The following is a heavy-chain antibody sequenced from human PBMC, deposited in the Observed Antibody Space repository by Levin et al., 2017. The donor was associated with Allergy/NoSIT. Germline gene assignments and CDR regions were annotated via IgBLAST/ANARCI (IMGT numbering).Heavy chain of an antibody. D-gene: IGHD5-12*01. CDR3: ASVADY. CDR2: ISSNGAST. Sequence: GGSLRLSCAVSGFTIDTFGMSWVRQTPGKGLEWVSGISSNGASTGYIDSVKGRFTISRDIAKNSLYLRMDSLRAEDTALYYCASVADYWGQGTLVTVSS. CDR1: GFTIDTFG. V-gene: IGHV3-20*04. J-gene: IGHJ4*02.